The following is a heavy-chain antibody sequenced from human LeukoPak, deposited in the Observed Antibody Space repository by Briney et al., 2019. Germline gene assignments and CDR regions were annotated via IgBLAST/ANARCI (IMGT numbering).Heavy chain of an antibody. V-gene: IGHV4-59*12. CDR3: ARGEVGETYFDY. CDR1: GGSISSYY. J-gene: IGHJ4*02. CDR2: IYYSGST. D-gene: IGHD1-26*01. Sequence: SETLSLTCTVSGGSISSYYWSWIRQPPGKGLEWIGYIYYSGSTNYNPSLKSRVTISVDTSKNQFSLKLNSVTAADTAVYYCARGEVGETYFDYWGQGTLVTVSS.